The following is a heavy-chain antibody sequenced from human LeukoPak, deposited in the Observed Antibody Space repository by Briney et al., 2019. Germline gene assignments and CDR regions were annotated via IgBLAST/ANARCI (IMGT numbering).Heavy chain of an antibody. CDR1: GFTVSSNY. J-gene: IGHJ3*02. CDR3: ARERCSGGSCPADAFDI. Sequence: SLRLSCAASGFTVSSNYMSWVRQAPGKGLEWVSVIYSGSSTYYADSVKGRFTISRDNSKNTLYLQMNSLRAEDTAVYYCARERCSGGSCPADAFDIWGQGTMVTVSS. D-gene: IGHD2-15*01. V-gene: IGHV3-66*01. CDR2: IYSGSST.